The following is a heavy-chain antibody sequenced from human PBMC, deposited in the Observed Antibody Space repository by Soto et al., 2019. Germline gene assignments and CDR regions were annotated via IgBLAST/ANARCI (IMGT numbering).Heavy chain of an antibody. V-gene: IGHV1-18*01. CDR1: GYTFTSYG. J-gene: IGHJ6*02. D-gene: IGHD2-15*01. Sequence: ASVKVSCKASGYTFTSYGISWVRQAPGRGLEWMGWISAYNGNTNYAQKLQGRVTMTTDTSTSTAYMELRSLRSDDTAVYYCARDCSGGSCYPNYYYYYGMDVWGQGTTVTVSS. CDR3: ARDCSGGSCYPNYYYYYGMDV. CDR2: ISAYNGNT.